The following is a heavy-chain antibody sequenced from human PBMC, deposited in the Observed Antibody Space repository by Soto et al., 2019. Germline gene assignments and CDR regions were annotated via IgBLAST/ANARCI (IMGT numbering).Heavy chain of an antibody. Sequence: QITLKESGPTLVKPTQTLTLTCAFSGFSLSTSGVGVGWIRQPPGKALEWLALIYWDDDKRFSPSLKSRLTITKDTSKNPVVLTMTNMDPVDTATYYCAHMPIIRYTYYYGMDGWGQGTTVTVSS. J-gene: IGHJ6*02. CDR1: GFSLSTSGVG. V-gene: IGHV2-5*02. CDR3: AHMPIIRYTYYYGMDG. D-gene: IGHD3-9*01. CDR2: IYWDDDK.